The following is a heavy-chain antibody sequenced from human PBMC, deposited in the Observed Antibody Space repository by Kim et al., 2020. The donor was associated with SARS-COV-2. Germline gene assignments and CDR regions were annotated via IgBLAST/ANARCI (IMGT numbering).Heavy chain of an antibody. CDR1: GYSFTSYW. D-gene: IGHD6-6*01. CDR3: ARHGVRIAAQDAFDI. J-gene: IGHJ3*02. Sequence: GESLKISCKGSGYSFTSYWIGWVRQMPGKGLEWMGIIYPGDSDTRYSPSFQGQVTISADKSISTAYLQWSSLKASDTAMYYCARHGVRIAAQDAFDIWGQGTMVTVSS. CDR2: IYPGDSDT. V-gene: IGHV5-51*01.